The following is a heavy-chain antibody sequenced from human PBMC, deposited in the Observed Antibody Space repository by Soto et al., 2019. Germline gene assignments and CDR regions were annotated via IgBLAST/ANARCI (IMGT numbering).Heavy chain of an antibody. CDR2: ISGSGGST. CDR1: GFTFSSYA. Sequence: GGSLRLSCAASGFTFSSYAMSWVRQAPGKGLEWVSAISGSGGSTYYADSVKGRFTISRDNSKNTLYLQMNSLRAEDTAVYYCAKDQSIYDFWSGSYDAFDIWGQGTMVTVSS. J-gene: IGHJ3*02. V-gene: IGHV3-23*01. D-gene: IGHD3-3*01. CDR3: AKDQSIYDFWSGSYDAFDI.